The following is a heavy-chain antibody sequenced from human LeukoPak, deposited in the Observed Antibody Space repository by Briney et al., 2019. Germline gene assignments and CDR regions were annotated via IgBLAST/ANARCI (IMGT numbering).Heavy chain of an antibody. J-gene: IGHJ4*02. Sequence: GGSLRLSCAASGFTVSSNYMSWVRQAPGKGLEWVSVIYSGGSTYYADSVKGRFTISRDNSKNTLYLQMNSLRAEDTAVYYCASGYYDSSGYYHDYWGQGTPVTVSS. V-gene: IGHV3-53*01. CDR1: GFTVSSNY. CDR3: ASGYYDSSGYYHDY. CDR2: IYSGGST. D-gene: IGHD3-22*01.